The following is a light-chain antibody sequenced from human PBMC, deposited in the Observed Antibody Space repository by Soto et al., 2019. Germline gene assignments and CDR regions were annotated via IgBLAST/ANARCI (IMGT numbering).Light chain of an antibody. CDR1: QSVSSSY. J-gene: IGKJ4*01. CDR2: DAS. Sequence: EIVLTQSPGTLSFSPGERATLSCRASQSVSSSYLAWYQQKPGQTPRLLIYDASNRAAGIPARFSGSGSGTDFTLTISSLEPEDFAVYYCQQRSNWPLTFGGGTKV. CDR3: QQRSNWPLT. V-gene: IGKV3-11*01.